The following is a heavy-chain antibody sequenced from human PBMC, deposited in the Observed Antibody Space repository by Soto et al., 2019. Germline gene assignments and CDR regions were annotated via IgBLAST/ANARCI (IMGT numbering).Heavy chain of an antibody. D-gene: IGHD3-3*01. V-gene: IGHV4-34*01. CDR2: INHSGST. J-gene: IGHJ4*02. Sequence: SETLSLTCAVYGGSFSGYYWTWIRQPPGTGLEWIGEINHSGSTNYNPSLKSRVTISVDTSKNQFSLKLSSVTAADTAVYYCAREIRFLEWYLDYWGQGTLVTVSS. CDR1: GGSFSGYY. CDR3: AREIRFLEWYLDY.